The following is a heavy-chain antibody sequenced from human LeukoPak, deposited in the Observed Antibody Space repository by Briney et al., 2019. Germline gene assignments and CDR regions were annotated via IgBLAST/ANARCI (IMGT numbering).Heavy chain of an antibody. CDR2: INHSGST. CDR1: GGSFSGYY. J-gene: IGHJ4*02. CDR3: ARGPNFLGY. V-gene: IGHV4-34*01. Sequence: PSETLSLTCAVYGGSFSGYYWSWIRQPPGKGLEWIGEINHSGSTNYNPSLKSRVTMSVDTPKNQFSLKLSPVTAADTAVYYCARGPNFLGYWGQGTLVTVSS.